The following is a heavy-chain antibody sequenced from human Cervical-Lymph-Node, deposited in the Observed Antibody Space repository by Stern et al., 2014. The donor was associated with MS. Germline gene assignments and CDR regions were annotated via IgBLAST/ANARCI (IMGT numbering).Heavy chain of an antibody. V-gene: IGHV3-9*01. Sequence: EVQLVESGGGLVQPGRSLRLSCAASGFTFDDYAMHWVRQAPGKGLEWVSGISWNSGSIGYADSVKGRFTISRDNAKNSLYLQMNSLRAEDTALYYCAKDFTVVALGRGMDVWGQGTTVTVSS. D-gene: IGHD3-22*01. CDR1: GFTFDDYA. CDR2: ISWNSGSI. CDR3: AKDFTVVALGRGMDV. J-gene: IGHJ6*02.